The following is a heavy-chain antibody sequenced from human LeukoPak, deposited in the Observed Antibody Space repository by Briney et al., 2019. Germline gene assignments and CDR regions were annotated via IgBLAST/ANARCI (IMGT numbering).Heavy chain of an antibody. J-gene: IGHJ4*02. CDR3: ARKGISGSYYFDS. V-gene: IGHV3-74*01. D-gene: IGHD5-12*01. CDR1: GFTFSSNA. CDR2: IDSDGSST. Sequence: GGSLRLSCAASGFTFSSNAMSWVRQAPGKGLVWVSRIDSDGSSTTYADSVKGRFTISRDNAKNTLYLQMNSLRAEDTAVYYCARKGISGSYYFDSWGQGTLVTVSS.